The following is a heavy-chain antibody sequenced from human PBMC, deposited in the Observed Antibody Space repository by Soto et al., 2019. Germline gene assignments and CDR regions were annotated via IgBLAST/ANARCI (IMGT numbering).Heavy chain of an antibody. D-gene: IGHD2-2*01. CDR3: ARGGLGYCSSTSCYVSAYYFDY. J-gene: IGHJ4*02. CDR1: GFTFSSYG. Sequence: GGSLRLSCVASGFTFSSYGMHWVRQAPDKGLEWVAVIWYDGNNKHYADSVKGRFTISRDNSKNTLYLQMNSLRAEDTAVYYCARGGLGYCSSTSCYVSAYYFDYWGQGTLVTVSS. CDR2: IWYDGNNK. V-gene: IGHV3-33*01.